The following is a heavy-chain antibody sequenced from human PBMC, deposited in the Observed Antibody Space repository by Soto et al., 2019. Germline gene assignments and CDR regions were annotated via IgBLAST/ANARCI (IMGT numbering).Heavy chain of an antibody. CDR2: VFYSGDT. D-gene: IGHD3-22*01. CDR1: SGSISSNSYF. J-gene: IGHJ6*02. Sequence: PSETVSLTXSVSSGSISSNSYFWAWIRQPPGKGLEWIGAVFYSGDTYYSESLKSRVTMSVDTSKNQFSLKLNSVTAADTAVYYCARQGRNTKIVLLRHYATDFWGQGTAVTVSS. CDR3: ARQGRNTKIVLLRHYATDF. V-gene: IGHV4-39*01.